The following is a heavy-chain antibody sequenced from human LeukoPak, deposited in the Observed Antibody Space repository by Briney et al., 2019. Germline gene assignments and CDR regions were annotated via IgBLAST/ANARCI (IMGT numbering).Heavy chain of an antibody. D-gene: IGHD3-10*01. Sequence: GGSLRLSCAASGFTFDDYGMSWVRQAPGKGLEWVSVIYSGGSTYYADSVKGRFTISRDNSKNTLYLQMNSLRAEDTAVYYCASGVDVRGVYYYMDVWGKGTTVTVSS. V-gene: IGHV3-53*01. CDR3: ASGVDVRGVYYYMDV. J-gene: IGHJ6*03. CDR1: GFTFDDYG. CDR2: IYSGGST.